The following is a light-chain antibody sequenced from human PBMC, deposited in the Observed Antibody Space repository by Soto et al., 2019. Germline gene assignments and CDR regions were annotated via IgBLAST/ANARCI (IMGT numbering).Light chain of an antibody. CDR1: QNINSN. Sequence: ELLMTQSPLTLYVSPGEGATLSCRASQNINSNLAWYQQRPGQAPRVLIYGASSRASGIPDRFSGSGSGTDFTLTINRLEPEEFGVYYCQQYKDGPTLTFGGGTRVESK. J-gene: IGKJ4*01. V-gene: IGKV3D-15*01. CDR3: QQYKDGPTLT. CDR2: GAS.